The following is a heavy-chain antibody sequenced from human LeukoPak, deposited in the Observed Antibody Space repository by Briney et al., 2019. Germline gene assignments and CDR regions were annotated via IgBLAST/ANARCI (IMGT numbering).Heavy chain of an antibody. D-gene: IGHD3-9*01. CDR3: ARPTETYYDIWTGYSYGMDV. J-gene: IGHJ6*02. CDR1: GGTFSSYA. V-gene: IGHV1-69*04. CDR2: IIPIFGIA. Sequence: SVKVSCTASGGTFSSYAVSWVRQAPGQGLEWMGRIIPIFGIANYAQKFQGRVAITADKSTSTGYMELSSLRSEDTAVYYCARPTETYYDIWTGYSYGMDVWGQGTTVTVCS.